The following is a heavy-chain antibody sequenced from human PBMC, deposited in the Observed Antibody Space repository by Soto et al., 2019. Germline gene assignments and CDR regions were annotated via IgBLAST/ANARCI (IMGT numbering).Heavy chain of an antibody. CDR3: ARWPQLEPRFDY. Sequence: QVQLQESGPGLVKPSQTLSLTCTVSSGSISSGGYYWSWIRQHPGKGLEWIGYIYYSGITYYNPPLKIRVTISVDTSKNQFSLKLSSVTAADTAVYYCARWPQLEPRFDYWGQGTLVTVSS. CDR1: SGSISSGGYY. D-gene: IGHD1-1*01. V-gene: IGHV4-31*03. J-gene: IGHJ4*02. CDR2: IYYSGIT.